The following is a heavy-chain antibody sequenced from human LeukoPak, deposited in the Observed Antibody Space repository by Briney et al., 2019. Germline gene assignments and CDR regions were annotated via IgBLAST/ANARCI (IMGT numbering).Heavy chain of an antibody. V-gene: IGHV1-69*13. J-gene: IGHJ5*02. CDR1: GYTFTSYG. D-gene: IGHD3-10*01. Sequence: SVRVSCKASGYTFTSYGISWVRQAPGQGLEWMGGIIPIFGTANYAQKFQGRVTITADESTSTAYMELSSLRSEDTAVYYCARVKWFGELLYSWFDPWGQGTLVTVSS. CDR2: IIPIFGTA. CDR3: ARVKWFGELLYSWFDP.